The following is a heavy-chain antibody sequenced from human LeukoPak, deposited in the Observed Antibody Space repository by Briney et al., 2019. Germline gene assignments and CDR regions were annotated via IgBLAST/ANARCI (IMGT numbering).Heavy chain of an antibody. CDR3: ARDIFLSGSYYFDY. CDR2: ISWNSGSI. Sequence: PGGSLRLSCAASGFTFDDYAMHWVRQAPGKGLEWVSGISWNSGSIGYADSVKGRFTISRDNAKNSLYLQMNSLRAEDTAVYYCARDIFLSGSYYFDYWGQGTLVTVSS. D-gene: IGHD1-26*01. CDR1: GFTFDDYA. J-gene: IGHJ4*02. V-gene: IGHV3-9*01.